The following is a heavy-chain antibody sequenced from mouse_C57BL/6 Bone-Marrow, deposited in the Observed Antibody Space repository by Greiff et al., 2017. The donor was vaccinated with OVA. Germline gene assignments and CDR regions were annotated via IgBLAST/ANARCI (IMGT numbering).Heavy chain of an antibody. CDR2: ISSGGSYT. J-gene: IGHJ4*01. D-gene: IGHD2-5*01. CDR3: ARDSNPYYYAMDY. V-gene: IGHV5-6*01. CDR1: GFTFSSYG. Sequence: EVKLVESGGDLVKPGGSLKLSCAASGFTFSSYGMSWVRQTPDKRLEWVATISSGGSYTYYPDSVKGRFTISRDNAKNTLYLQMSSLKSEDTAMYYCARDSNPYYYAMDYWGQGTSVTVSS.